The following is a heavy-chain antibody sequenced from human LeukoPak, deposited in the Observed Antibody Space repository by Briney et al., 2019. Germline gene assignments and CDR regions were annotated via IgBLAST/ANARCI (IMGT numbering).Heavy chain of an antibody. CDR3: ARCYDSSGYQLPFDP. V-gene: IGHV4-38-2*01. J-gene: IGHJ5*02. D-gene: IGHD3-22*01. CDR1: GYSISSGYY. CDR2: IYHSGST. Sequence: ASETLSLTCAVSGYSISSGYYWGWIRQPPGKGLEWSGSIYHSGSTYYNPSLKSRVTISVDTSKTQFSLKLSSVTAADTAVYYCARCYDSSGYQLPFDPWGQGTLVTVSS.